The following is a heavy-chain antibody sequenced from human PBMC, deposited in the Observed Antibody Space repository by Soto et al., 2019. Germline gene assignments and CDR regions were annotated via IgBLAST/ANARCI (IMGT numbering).Heavy chain of an antibody. Sequence: SETLSLTCAVSGASISSNNWWTWVRQPPGKGLEWIGEIFHRGNTNYNASLTTRVTMSVDKSRNQFSLKLGSVTAADTAVYYCARGPSGYSSSWDLDYWGQGTLVTVSS. CDR2: IFHRGNT. D-gene: IGHD6-13*01. CDR3: ARGPSGYSSSWDLDY. V-gene: IGHV4-4*02. J-gene: IGHJ4*02. CDR1: GASISSNNW.